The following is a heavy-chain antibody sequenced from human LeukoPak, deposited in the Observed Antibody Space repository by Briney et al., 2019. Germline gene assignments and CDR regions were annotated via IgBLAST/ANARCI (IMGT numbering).Heavy chain of an antibody. CDR3: ATGRYGGAAD. Sequence: PSETLSLTCAVYGVSFSGYYWSWIRQPTGKGLEWIGEINQSGGTDYNPSLKSRVTLSVDTSQNHFYLKLNSVTAADTAVYYCATGRYGGAADWGQGTLVTVSS. J-gene: IGHJ4*02. CDR1: GVSFSGYY. D-gene: IGHD3-9*01. V-gene: IGHV4-34*01. CDR2: INQSGGT.